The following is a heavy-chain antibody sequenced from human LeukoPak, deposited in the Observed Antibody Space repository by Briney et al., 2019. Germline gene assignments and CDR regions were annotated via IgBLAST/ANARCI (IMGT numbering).Heavy chain of an antibody. CDR2: IYYSGST. CDR1: GGSISSYY. D-gene: IGHD5-12*01. Sequence: SETLSLTCTVSGGSISSYYWSGIRQPPGKGLEWIGYIYYSGSTNYNPSLKSRVTISVDTSKNQFSLKLSSVTAADTAVYYCARSLDGYNWFGAFDIWGQGTMVTVSS. V-gene: IGHV4-59*08. CDR3: ARSLDGYNWFGAFDI. J-gene: IGHJ3*02.